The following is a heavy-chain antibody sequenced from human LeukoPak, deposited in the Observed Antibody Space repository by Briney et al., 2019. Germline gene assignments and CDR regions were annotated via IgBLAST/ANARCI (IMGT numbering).Heavy chain of an antibody. J-gene: IGHJ4*02. Sequence: SETLSLTCTVSGGSISSYYWSWIRQPPGKGLEWIGYIYYSGSTNYNPSLKSRVTISVDTSKNQFSLKLSSVTAADTAVYYCARRHPRVKQWLVRGEAFDYWGQGTLVTVSS. CDR1: GGSISSYY. CDR2: IYYSGST. V-gene: IGHV4-59*01. D-gene: IGHD6-19*01. CDR3: ARRHPRVKQWLVRGEAFDY.